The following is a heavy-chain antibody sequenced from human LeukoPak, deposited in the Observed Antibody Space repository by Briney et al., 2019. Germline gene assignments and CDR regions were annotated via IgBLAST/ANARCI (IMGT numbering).Heavy chain of an antibody. D-gene: IGHD2-15*01. CDR2: LTWNADRT. Sequence: GGSLRLSCAASGFTFDDYTMYWVRQPPGKGLEWVSLLTWNADRTYYADSVKGRFTISRDNSKNSLYLRMNSLKIEDTALYYCARDIAVAATGGAFDYWGQGTLVTVSS. CDR3: ARDIAVAATGGAFDY. J-gene: IGHJ4*02. CDR1: GFTFDDYT. V-gene: IGHV3-43*01.